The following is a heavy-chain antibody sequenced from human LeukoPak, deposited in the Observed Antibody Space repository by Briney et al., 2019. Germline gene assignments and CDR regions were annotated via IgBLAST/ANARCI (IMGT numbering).Heavy chain of an antibody. CDR3: AKHVRTNVWFFDS. Sequence: GGSLRLSCAASGFTFTSYAMSWVRQAPGKGLEWVSAISGSARSTFYADSVKGRFTVSRDNSKNTLSLQMNSLNADDTAVYYCAKHVRTNVWFFDSWGQGTLITVSS. CDR2: ISGSARST. CDR1: GFTFTSYA. D-gene: IGHD3-9*01. J-gene: IGHJ4*02. V-gene: IGHV3-23*01.